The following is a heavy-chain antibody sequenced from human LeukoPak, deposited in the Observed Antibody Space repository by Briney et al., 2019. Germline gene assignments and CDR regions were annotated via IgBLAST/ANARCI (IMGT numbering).Heavy chain of an antibody. V-gene: IGHV3-23*01. CDR3: AKVSSPYHYDSGGRNYYFDY. CDR1: GFTFSSYA. Sequence: GGSLRLSCAVSGFTFSSYAMSWVRQAPGQGLDRVSGLTGNGASAYYADSVNGRFTISRDNSKNTLYLQLNSLRAEDTAVYYCAKVSSPYHYDSGGRNYYFDYWGQGTLVTVSS. D-gene: IGHD3-22*01. J-gene: IGHJ4*02. CDR2: LTGNGASA.